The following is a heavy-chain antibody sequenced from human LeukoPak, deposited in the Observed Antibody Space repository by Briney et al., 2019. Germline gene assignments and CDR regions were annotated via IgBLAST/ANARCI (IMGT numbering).Heavy chain of an antibody. V-gene: IGHV4-39*01. CDR2: IYYSGST. Sequence: SETLSLTCTVSGGSISSSSYYWGWIRQPPGKGLEWIGSIYYSGSTYYNPSFKSRVTISVDTSKNQFSLKLSSVTAADTAVYYCARSVGGGAFDYWGQGTLVTVSS. CDR3: ARSVGGGAFDY. D-gene: IGHD3-16*01. J-gene: IGHJ4*02. CDR1: GGSISSSSYY.